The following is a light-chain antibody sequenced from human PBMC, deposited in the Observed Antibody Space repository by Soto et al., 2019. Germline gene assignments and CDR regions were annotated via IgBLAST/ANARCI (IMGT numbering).Light chain of an antibody. CDR2: VAS. J-gene: IGKJ1*01. CDR1: QSVSSW. Sequence: DIQMTQSPSTLSASVGDRVTITCRASQSVSSWLAWYQQKPGKAPKLLIYVASSLESGVPSRFSGSGSGTEFTLTISSLQADDFATYYCQQYNSYPSTFGQGTKVEIK. CDR3: QQYNSYPST. V-gene: IGKV1-5*01.